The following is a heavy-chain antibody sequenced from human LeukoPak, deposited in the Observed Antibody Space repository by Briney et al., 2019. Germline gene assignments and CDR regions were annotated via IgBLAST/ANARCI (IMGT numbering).Heavy chain of an antibody. D-gene: IGHD1-26*01. CDR2: INPTGGST. V-gene: IGHV1-46*01. J-gene: IGHJ5*02. Sequence: ASVKVSCKASGYTFTSYYMHWVRQAPGQGLEWMGLINPTGGSTGYAQKFQGRLTMTRDMFTSTDYMELTSLTSDDTAVYYCARDNSVGETAWWFDPWGQGTLVTVSP. CDR1: GYTFTSYY. CDR3: ARDNSVGETAWWFDP.